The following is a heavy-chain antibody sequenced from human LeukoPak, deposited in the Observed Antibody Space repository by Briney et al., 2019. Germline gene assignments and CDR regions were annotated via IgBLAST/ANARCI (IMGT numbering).Heavy chain of an antibody. D-gene: IGHD2-21*01. CDR2: ISAYNGNT. V-gene: IGHV1-18*01. Sequence: GASVKVSCKASGYTFTSYGISWVRQAPGQGREWMGWISAYNGNTNYAQKLQGSVTLTTDTSTSTAYLELRSLRSDDTAVYYCARDRVGIPPRFDTWGQGTLVTVS. CDR1: GYTFTSYG. CDR3: ARDRVGIPPRFDT. J-gene: IGHJ5*02.